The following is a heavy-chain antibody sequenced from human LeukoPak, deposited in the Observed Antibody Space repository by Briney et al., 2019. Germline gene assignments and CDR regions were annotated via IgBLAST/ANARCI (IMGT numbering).Heavy chain of an antibody. Sequence: PGGSLRLSCAASGFTFSNYAMNWVRQAPGRGLEWVSGISGSGGNTYYADSVKGRFTISRDNSKNTLYLQMNSLRAEDTAVYYCAKQPDSGAVPHFDYWGQGTLVTVSS. CDR2: ISGSGGNT. CDR3: AKQPDSGAVPHFDY. V-gene: IGHV3-23*01. D-gene: IGHD3-10*01. CDR1: GFTFSNYA. J-gene: IGHJ4*02.